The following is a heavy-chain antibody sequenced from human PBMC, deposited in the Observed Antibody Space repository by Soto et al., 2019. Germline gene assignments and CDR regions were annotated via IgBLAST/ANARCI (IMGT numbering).Heavy chain of an antibody. CDR1: GYTVTDYA. V-gene: IGHV1-3*01. J-gene: IGHJ4*02. CDR2: ITPGNGKT. D-gene: IGHD6-19*01. CDR3: ARGHSGWYYLGDN. Sequence: QVHLVQSGAEVKKPGASVKVSCKASGYTVTDYAIYWVSQAPGQSLEWMGWITPGNGKTIYSEKFQGRVTITWDTAANTASMELSSLRSADTAVYYCARGHSGWYYLGDNWGQGALVTFSA.